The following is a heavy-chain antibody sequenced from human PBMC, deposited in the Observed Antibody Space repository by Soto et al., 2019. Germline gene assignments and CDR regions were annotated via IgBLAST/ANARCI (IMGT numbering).Heavy chain of an antibody. V-gene: IGHV1-69*02. D-gene: IGHD3-10*01. CDR2: VNPIVGMS. J-gene: IGHJ4*02. CDR3: ATSYGSGSTHFDS. Sequence: QVQLVQSGPEVKKPGSSVKVSCTASGGTFNSYTLNWVRQAPGQRPEWVGRVNPIVGMSTSASKFQGRVTVTSDQXTNRAYMDLTGLKSEDTAVYYCATSYGSGSTHFDSWGQGTLVTVAS. CDR1: GGTFNSYT.